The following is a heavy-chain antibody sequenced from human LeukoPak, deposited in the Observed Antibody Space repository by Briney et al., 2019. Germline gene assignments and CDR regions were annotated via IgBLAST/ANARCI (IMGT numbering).Heavy chain of an antibody. CDR1: GFTFSNYW. CDR2: TRQDGSEK. D-gene: IGHD5-12*01. Sequence: GGSLRLSCAASGFTFSNYWMSWVRQAPGKGLEWVANTRQDGSEKYYVDSVKGRFTISRDNAKNSLYLQMNSLRAEDTALYYCIKDIKAGGLDYWGQGTLVTVSS. CDR3: IKDIKAGGLDY. J-gene: IGHJ4*02. V-gene: IGHV3-7*03.